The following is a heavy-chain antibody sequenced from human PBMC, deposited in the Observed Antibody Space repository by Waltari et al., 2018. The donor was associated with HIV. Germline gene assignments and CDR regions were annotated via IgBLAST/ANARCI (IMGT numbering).Heavy chain of an antibody. V-gene: IGHV4-61*02. J-gene: IGHJ5*02. CDR1: GSSITSDNYF. CDR3: AGEALINKYYRYGSDDDCYARWFDP. Sequence: QVQLQESGPGLVKSSKTLSLTCNVSGSSITSDNYFWTWSLQPPGQTLEWIGRTSPSGGTNYHTSLKNRVTISLDTSKNHFSLKLTSVTAADTAVYYCAGEALINKYYRYGSDDDCYARWFDPWGQGALVTVSS. CDR2: TSPSGGT. D-gene: IGHD2-21*02.